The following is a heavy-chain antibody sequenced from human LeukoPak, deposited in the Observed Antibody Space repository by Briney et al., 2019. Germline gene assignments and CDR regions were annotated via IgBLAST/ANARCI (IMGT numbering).Heavy chain of an antibody. D-gene: IGHD3-10*01. CDR3: ARTRRITMVRGPSGGFDY. V-gene: IGHV4-34*01. CDR1: GGSFSGYY. CDR2: INHSGSS. Sequence: PSETLSLTCAVYGGSFSGYYWSWIRQPPGKGLEWIGEINHSGSSNYNPSLKSRVTISVDTSKNQFSLKLSSVTATDTAVYYCARTRRITMVRGPSGGFDYWGQGTLVTVSS. J-gene: IGHJ4*02.